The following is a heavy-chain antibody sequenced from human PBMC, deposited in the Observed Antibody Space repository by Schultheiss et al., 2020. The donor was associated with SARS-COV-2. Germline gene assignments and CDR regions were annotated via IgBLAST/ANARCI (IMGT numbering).Heavy chain of an antibody. J-gene: IGHJ4*02. CDR1: GFTFSDYW. CDR3: AKDLYGSRWYFDF. Sequence: GGSLRLSCAASGFTFSDYWMHWVRQAPGKGLEWVAVISYDGSDQNYDESVKGRFTVSRDNSKNTRYLQMNSLGAEDTAVYYCAKDLYGSRWYFDFWGQGTLVTVSS. V-gene: IGHV3-33*06. CDR2: ISYDGSDQ. D-gene: IGHD2/OR15-2a*01.